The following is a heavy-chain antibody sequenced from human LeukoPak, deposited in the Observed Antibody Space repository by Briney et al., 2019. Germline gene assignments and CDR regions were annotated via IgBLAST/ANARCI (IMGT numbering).Heavy chain of an antibody. CDR3: ASGLELDY. V-gene: IGHV3-7*03. J-gene: IGHJ4*02. Sequence: GGSLRLSCAASGFTFRSYWMRWVRQAPGKGLEWVANIKQDGSEKNYVDSVKDRFTISRDNAKNSLYLQMNSLRAGDTAVYYCASGLELDYWGQGTLVTVSS. CDR2: IKQDGSEK. CDR1: GFTFRSYW.